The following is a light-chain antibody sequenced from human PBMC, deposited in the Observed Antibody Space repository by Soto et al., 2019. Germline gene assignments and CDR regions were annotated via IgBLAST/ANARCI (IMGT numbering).Light chain of an antibody. V-gene: IGKV1-27*01. CDR3: QKYDSAPWT. CDR2: AAS. CDR1: QGISNY. Sequence: DIQMTQSPSSLSASVRDRVTITCRASQGISNYLAWYQQKPGKVPKLLIYAASTLQSGVPSRFSGSGSGTDFTLTISSLQPEAVANYYCQKYDSAPWTFGQGTKVEIK. J-gene: IGKJ1*01.